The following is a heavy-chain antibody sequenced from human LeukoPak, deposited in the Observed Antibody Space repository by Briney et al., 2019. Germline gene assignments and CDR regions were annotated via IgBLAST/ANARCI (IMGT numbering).Heavy chain of an antibody. CDR3: ARDRGGWYQEKNWFDP. V-gene: IGHV1-24*01. CDR1: GYTLTELS. CDR2: FDPEDGET. D-gene: IGHD6-19*01. Sequence: ASVKVSCKVSGYTLTELSMHWVRQAPGKGLEWMGGFDPEDGETIYAQKFQGRVTMTRDMSTSTVYMELSSLRSEDTAVYYCARDRGGWYQEKNWFDPWGQGTLVTVSS. J-gene: IGHJ5*02.